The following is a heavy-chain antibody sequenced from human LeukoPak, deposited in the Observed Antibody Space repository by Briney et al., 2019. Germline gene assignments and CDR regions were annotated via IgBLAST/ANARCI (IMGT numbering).Heavy chain of an antibody. V-gene: IGHV4-34*01. CDR1: GGSFSGYY. CDR2: INHSGST. J-gene: IGHJ3*02. Sequence: SVTLSLTCAVYGGSFSGYYWSWIRQPPGKGLEWIGEINHSGSTNYNPSLKSRVTISVDMSKNQSSLKLSSVTAADTAVYYCFSDTLSRDAFDIWGQGTMVTVSS. CDR3: FSDTLSRDAFDI. D-gene: IGHD3-3*02.